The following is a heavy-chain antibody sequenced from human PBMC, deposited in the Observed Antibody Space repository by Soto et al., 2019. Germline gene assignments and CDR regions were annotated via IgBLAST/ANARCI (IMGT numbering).Heavy chain of an antibody. V-gene: IGHV3-53*01. CDR2: IYSETTGGST. D-gene: IGHD6-19*01. J-gene: IGHJ4*02. CDR3: ARDPPNSGDGY. CDR1: GITVSSTY. Sequence: GGSLRLSCVVSGITVSSTYMSWVRQAPGKGLEWVSSIYSETTGGSTYYADSVRGRFTISRDTSKNTLYLQMNSLRDDDTALYLCARDPPNSGDGYWGQGTLVTVSS.